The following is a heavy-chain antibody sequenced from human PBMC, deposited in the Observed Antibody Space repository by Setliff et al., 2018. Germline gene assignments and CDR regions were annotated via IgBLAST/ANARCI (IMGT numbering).Heavy chain of an antibody. J-gene: IGHJ6*03. CDR3: ARGCAAGACYSDYYYYMDV. CDR1: GGSIGSSF. D-gene: IGHD2-15*01. Sequence: SETLSLTCTVSGGSIGSSFWNWIRQSPGKGLEWIGYKSNRGDTNSNPSLDSRVTMSVDTSKNQFSLKLKSVTAADTAMYYCARGCAAGACYSDYYYYMDVWGKGTTVTVSS. V-gene: IGHV4-59*01. CDR2: KSNRGDT.